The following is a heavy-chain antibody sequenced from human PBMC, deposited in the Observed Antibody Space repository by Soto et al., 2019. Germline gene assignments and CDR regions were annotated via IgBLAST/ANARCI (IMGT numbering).Heavy chain of an antibody. CDR2: IKSKTDGGTT. D-gene: IGHD6-6*01. CDR3: TTGTYSSSSDPFDI. CDR1: GFTFSNAW. Sequence: GGSLRLSCAASGFTFSNAWMNWVRQAPGKGLEWVGRIKSKTDGGTTDYAAPVKGRFTISRDDSKDTLYLQMNSLKTEDTAVYYCTTGTYSSSSDPFDIWGQGTMVTVS. V-gene: IGHV3-15*07. J-gene: IGHJ3*02.